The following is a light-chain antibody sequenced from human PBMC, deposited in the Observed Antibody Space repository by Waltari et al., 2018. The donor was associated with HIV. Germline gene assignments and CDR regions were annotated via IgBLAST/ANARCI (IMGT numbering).Light chain of an antibody. CDR3: MSYTGHNRWV. V-gene: IGLV2-8*01. CDR2: EVS. CDR1: ISDVGGYEH. J-gene: IGLJ3*02. Sequence: QSALTQPPSASGSPGHSRTISCAGTISDVGGYEHCFWYQQHPGKAPKLLIYEVSQRPSGVPDRFSGSKSGNTASLTVSGLQAEDEADYHCMSYTGHNRWVFGGGTKLTVL.